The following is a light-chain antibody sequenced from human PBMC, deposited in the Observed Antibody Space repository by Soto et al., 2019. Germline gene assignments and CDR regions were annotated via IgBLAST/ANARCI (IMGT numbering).Light chain of an antibody. CDR2: GAS. Sequence: EIVLTQSPGTLSLSPGERATLSCRASQSVSSSYLAWYQQKPGQAPRLLIYGASSRATGIPDRFSGSGSGTDFTLTISRLEPEEFAGYYCQQYGSSPPYTFGQGTKVEIK. V-gene: IGKV3-20*01. J-gene: IGKJ1*01. CDR1: QSVSSSY. CDR3: QQYGSSPPYT.